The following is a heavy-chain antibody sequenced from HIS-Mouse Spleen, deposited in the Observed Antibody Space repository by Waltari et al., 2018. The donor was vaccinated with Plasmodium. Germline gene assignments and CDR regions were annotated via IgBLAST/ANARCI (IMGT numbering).Heavy chain of an antibody. CDR1: GGSISSSSYY. Sequence: QLQLQESGPGLVKPSETLSLTCTVSGGSISSSSYYWGWIRQPPGKGLEWIGSIYYSGVTYYNPSLKSRVTISVDTSKNQFSLKLSSVTAADTAVYYCASLYGSFGVVTPYYGMDVWGQGTTVTVSS. CDR3: ASLYGSFGVVTPYYGMDV. V-gene: IGHV4-39*07. D-gene: IGHD3-3*01. CDR2: IYYSGVT. J-gene: IGHJ6*02.